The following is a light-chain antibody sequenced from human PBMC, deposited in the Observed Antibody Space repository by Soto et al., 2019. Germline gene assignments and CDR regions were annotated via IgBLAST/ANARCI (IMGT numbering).Light chain of an antibody. J-gene: IGKJ1*01. CDR1: QSVSSN. V-gene: IGKV3-15*01. CDR3: QQYNNWRT. Sequence: MGTKVYLETLYVRSGGRECLSFRASQSVSSNLAWYQQKPGQAPRLLIYGASTRATGIPARFSGSGSGTEFTLTISSLQSEDFAVYYCQQYNNWRTFGQGTKVDIK. CDR2: GAS.